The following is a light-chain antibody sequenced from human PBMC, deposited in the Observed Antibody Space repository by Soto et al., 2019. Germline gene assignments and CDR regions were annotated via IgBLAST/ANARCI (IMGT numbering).Light chain of an antibody. J-gene: IGKJ2*01. V-gene: IGKV3-15*01. Sequence: EIVMTQSPATLSVSPGERATLSCRASQSVSSNLAWYQQKPGQAPRLLIYGASTRPTGIPARFSGSGSGTEFTLTISSLQSEDFAVYYCQQYNNWPETFGQGTKLEIK. CDR2: GAS. CDR1: QSVSSN. CDR3: QQYNNWPET.